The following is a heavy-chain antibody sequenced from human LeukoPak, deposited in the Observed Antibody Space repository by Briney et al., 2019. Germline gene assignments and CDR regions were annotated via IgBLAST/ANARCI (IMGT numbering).Heavy chain of an antibody. CDR2: IYPADSHT. V-gene: IGHV5-51*01. CDR1: EYSFASYW. CDR3: ARLKNSGYDLTANWFDP. D-gene: IGHD5-12*01. Sequence: GESLKISCKGSEYSFASYWIGRVRQLPGKGLEYMGIIYPADSHTRYSPSFEGQVTISADKSIATAYVQWSSLKASDTAMYYCARLKNSGYDLTANWFDPWGQGTLVTVSS. J-gene: IGHJ5*02.